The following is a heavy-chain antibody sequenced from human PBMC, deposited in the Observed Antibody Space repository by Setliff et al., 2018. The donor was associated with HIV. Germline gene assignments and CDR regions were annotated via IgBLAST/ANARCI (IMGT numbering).Heavy chain of an antibody. CDR2: INHNGNT. V-gene: IGHV4-39*01. Sequence: SETLSLTCTVSGGSISSRDYYWGWIRQPPGKGLEWIGSINHNGNTYYSPSLKTRVTVSVDTSKKQFSLKLNSVTASDTATYYCARLFQWMSYSFDIWGQGKMVTVSS. D-gene: IGHD1-26*01. CDR3: ARLFQWMSYSFDI. CDR1: GGSISSRDYY. J-gene: IGHJ3*02.